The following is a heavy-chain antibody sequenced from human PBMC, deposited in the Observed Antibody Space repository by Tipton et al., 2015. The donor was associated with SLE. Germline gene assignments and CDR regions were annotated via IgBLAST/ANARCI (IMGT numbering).Heavy chain of an antibody. V-gene: IGHV1-18*01. CDR3: ARGLRLAGMDV. Sequence: LVQSGAEVKVSCKASGYTFTSYGISWVRQAPGQGLEWMGWISAYNGNTNYAQKLQGRVTMTTDTSTSTAYMELRSLRSEDTAVYYCARGLRLAGMDVWGQGTTVTVSS. CDR1: GYTFTSYG. D-gene: IGHD2-21*01. J-gene: IGHJ6*02. CDR2: ISAYNGNT.